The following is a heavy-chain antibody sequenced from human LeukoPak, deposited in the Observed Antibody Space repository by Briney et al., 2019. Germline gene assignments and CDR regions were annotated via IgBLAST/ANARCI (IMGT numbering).Heavy chain of an antibody. D-gene: IGHD3-9*01. CDR1: GYTFTSYD. V-gene: IGHV1-8*03. Sequence: SVKVSCKASGYTFTSYDINWVRQPTGQGLEWMGWMNPNSGNTGYAQKFQGRVTITRNTSISTAYMELSSLRPEDTAVYYCKTGRTHWFDPWGQGTLVTVSS. J-gene: IGHJ5*02. CDR2: MNPNSGNT. CDR3: KTGRTHWFDP.